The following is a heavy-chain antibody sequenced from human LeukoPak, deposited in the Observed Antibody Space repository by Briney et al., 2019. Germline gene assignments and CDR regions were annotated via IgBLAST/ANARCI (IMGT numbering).Heavy chain of an antibody. D-gene: IGHD2-2*01. Sequence: ASVKVSCKASGYTFTVYHMHWVRQAPGQGLEWMGRINPNSGDTNYAQKFQGRVTMTRDTSISTAYMELSRLRSDDTAVYYCARDYCSSTSCLFDYWGQGTLVTVSS. CDR2: INPNSGDT. J-gene: IGHJ4*02. V-gene: IGHV1-2*06. CDR3: ARDYCSSTSCLFDY. CDR1: GYTFTVYH.